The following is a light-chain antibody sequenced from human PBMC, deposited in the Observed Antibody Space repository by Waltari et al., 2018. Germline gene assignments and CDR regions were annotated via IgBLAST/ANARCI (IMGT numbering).Light chain of an antibody. J-gene: IGLJ3*02. CDR3: QTGGHGTWV. CDR1: SGHSSNL. Sequence: QLVLTQSPSASASLGASVKLTCTLSSGHSSNLIAWLQQQPRKDPRYLMKVNSDGSHSKVADIPDRFSGSSSGAERYLTISSLQSEDEADYYCQTGGHGTWVFGGGTKLTVL. V-gene: IGLV4-69*01. CDR2: VNSDGSH.